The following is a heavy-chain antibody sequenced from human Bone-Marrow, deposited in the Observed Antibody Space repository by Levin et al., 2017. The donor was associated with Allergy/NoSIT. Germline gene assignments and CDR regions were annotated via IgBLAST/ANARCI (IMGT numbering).Heavy chain of an antibody. V-gene: IGHV3-74*01. CDR3: ARVMEGDAYCAGDCFTYFDS. D-gene: IGHD2-21*02. Sequence: GGSLRLSCAASGFTFSSYWMHWVRQSPGMGLEWVSRINGDGTTTTYADSGKGRFIISRDNAKNTLFLRMNSLRGDDTATYYCARVMEGDAYCAGDCFTYFDSWGQGTLVTVSS. J-gene: IGHJ4*02. CDR1: GFTFSSYW. CDR2: INGDGTTT.